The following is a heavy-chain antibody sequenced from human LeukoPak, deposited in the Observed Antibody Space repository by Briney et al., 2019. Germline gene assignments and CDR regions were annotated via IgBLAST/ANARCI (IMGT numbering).Heavy chain of an antibody. D-gene: IGHD3-10*01. Sequence: KPSETLSLTCAVYGGSFSGYYWSWIRQPPGKGLEWIGEINHSGSTNYNPSLKSRVNISVDTSKNQFSLKLSSVTAADTAVYYCARGLVLLWFGEPRTDMDVWGKGTTVTVSS. V-gene: IGHV4-34*01. CDR2: INHSGST. CDR3: ARGLVLLWFGEPRTDMDV. CDR1: GGSFSGYY. J-gene: IGHJ6*03.